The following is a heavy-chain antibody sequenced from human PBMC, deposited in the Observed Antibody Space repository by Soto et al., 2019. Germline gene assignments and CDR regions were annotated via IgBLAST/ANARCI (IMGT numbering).Heavy chain of an antibody. CDR1: GDSISGGHYY. J-gene: IGHJ3*02. D-gene: IGHD1-20*01. Sequence: SETLSLTCTVSGDSISGGHYYWSWIRQPPGKGLEWIGYIYKSGTTYYIPSLRSRLRISVDTSKNQISLNLSSVTAADTAVYYCARPLIGTYGGAFDIWGQGTMVTVSS. CDR3: ARPLIGTYGGAFDI. CDR2: IYKSGTT. V-gene: IGHV4-30-4*01.